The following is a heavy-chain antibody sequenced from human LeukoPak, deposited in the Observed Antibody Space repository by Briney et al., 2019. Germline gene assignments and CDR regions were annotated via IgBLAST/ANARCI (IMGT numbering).Heavy chain of an antibody. CDR3: LRGDGDY. CDR1: XYTLXEXX. J-gene: IGHJ4*02. V-gene: IGHV1-24*01. Sequence: XSXKVXXYTLXEXXMHWVRQAPGKGLEWMGRFDPENGETVYAQKFQGRVTMTEDTSTDTAYMELSSLRSEDTAVYYCLRGDGDYWGQGTLVTVSS. CDR2: FDPENGET. D-gene: IGHD5-24*01.